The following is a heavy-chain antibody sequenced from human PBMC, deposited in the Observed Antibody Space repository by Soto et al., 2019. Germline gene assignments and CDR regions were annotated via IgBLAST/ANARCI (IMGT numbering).Heavy chain of an antibody. D-gene: IGHD3-3*01. Sequence: GSLRLSCAASGFTFSDYYMSWIRQPPGKGLEWIGYIYYSGSTNYNPSLKSRVTISVDTSKNQFSLKLSSVTAADTAVYYCARHRLRYYDFWSGYYLYYFDYWGQGTLVTVSS. J-gene: IGHJ4*02. CDR1: GFTFSDYY. V-gene: IGHV4-59*08. CDR2: IYYSGST. CDR3: ARHRLRYYDFWSGYYLYYFDY.